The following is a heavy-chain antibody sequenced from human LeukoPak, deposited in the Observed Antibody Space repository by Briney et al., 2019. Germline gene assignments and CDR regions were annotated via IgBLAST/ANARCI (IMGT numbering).Heavy chain of an antibody. CDR1: GGSISSSSYY. CDR2: IYYSGST. V-gene: IGHV4-39*07. Sequence: PSETLSLTCTVSGGSISSSSYYWGWIRQPPGKGLEWIGHIYYSGSTYYNPSLKSRVTISVDTSKNQFSLKLSSVTAADTAVYYCARDPYYDSSGYPIFDSWGQGTPVTVSS. D-gene: IGHD3-22*01. J-gene: IGHJ4*02. CDR3: ARDPYYDSSGYPIFDS.